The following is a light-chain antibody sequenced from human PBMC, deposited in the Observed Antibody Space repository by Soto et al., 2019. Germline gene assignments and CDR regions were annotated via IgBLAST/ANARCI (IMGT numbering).Light chain of an antibody. CDR2: KAS. J-gene: IGKJ1*01. V-gene: IGKV1-5*03. Sequence: DIQLTQSPSTLSASVGDRVTITCRASQSINGWLAWYQQKPGQATNLLIYKASTLESGVPSRFSGSGSGTEFTLTVSSLQPDDFATYYCHQYHNFPRTFGQGTKVDI. CDR3: HQYHNFPRT. CDR1: QSINGW.